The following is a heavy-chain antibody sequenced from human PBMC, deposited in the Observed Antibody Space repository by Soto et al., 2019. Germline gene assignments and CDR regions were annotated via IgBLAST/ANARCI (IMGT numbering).Heavy chain of an antibody. CDR1: GVSISSGNW. V-gene: IGHV4-4*02. Sequence: SETLSLTCAVSGVSISSGNWWTWFRQSPQRGLEYIGEIFHDGTANYYPSFERRVAISVDTSKNQFSLKLTSVTAADTAIYFCARLVYDTRLNYMYFDFWGQGTLVTVPS. D-gene: IGHD3-10*01. J-gene: IGHJ4*02. CDR3: ARLVYDTRLNYMYFDF. CDR2: IFHDGTA.